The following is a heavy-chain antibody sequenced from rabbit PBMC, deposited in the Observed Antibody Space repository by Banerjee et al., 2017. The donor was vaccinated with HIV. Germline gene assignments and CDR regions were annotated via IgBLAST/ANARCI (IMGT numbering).Heavy chain of an antibody. J-gene: IGHJ6*01. V-gene: IGHV1S40*01. Sequence: QSLEESGGDLVKPGASLTLTCTASGLDFSSSYWICWVRQAPGKGLEWIACIDVSSGSTHYASWAKGRFTISKSTSLNTVTLQMTSLTAADTATYFCARDNGAVTGWNFGLWGPGTLVTVS. CDR2: IDVSSGST. CDR1: GLDFSSSYW. D-gene: IGHD7-1*01. CDR3: ARDNGAVTGWNFGL.